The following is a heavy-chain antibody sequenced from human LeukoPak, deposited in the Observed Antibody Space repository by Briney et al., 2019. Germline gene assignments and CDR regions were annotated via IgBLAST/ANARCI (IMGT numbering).Heavy chain of an antibody. Sequence: PSETLSLTCTVSGYSISSGYYWGWIRQPPGKGLEWIGSIYHSGSTYYNPSLKSRVTISVDTSKNQFSLKLSSVTAADTAVYYCARHAGEDSPSDDAFDIWGQGTMVTVSS. CDR3: ARHAGEDSPSDDAFDI. CDR2: IYHSGST. D-gene: IGHD3-10*01. V-gene: IGHV4-38-2*02. J-gene: IGHJ3*02. CDR1: GYSISSGYY.